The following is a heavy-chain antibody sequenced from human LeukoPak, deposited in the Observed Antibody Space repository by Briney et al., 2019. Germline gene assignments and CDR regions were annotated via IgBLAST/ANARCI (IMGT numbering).Heavy chain of an antibody. J-gene: IGHJ4*02. CDR3: AKDGSGSYSQYYFDY. CDR2: IYSGGST. D-gene: IGHD3-10*01. CDR1: GFTVSSDS. Sequence: GGSLRLSCTVSGFTVSSDSMSWVRQAPGKGLEWVSFIYSGGSTHYSDSVKGRFTISRDNSKNTLYLQMNSLRAEDTAVYYCAKDGSGSYSQYYFDYWGQGTLVTVSS. V-gene: IGHV3-53*05.